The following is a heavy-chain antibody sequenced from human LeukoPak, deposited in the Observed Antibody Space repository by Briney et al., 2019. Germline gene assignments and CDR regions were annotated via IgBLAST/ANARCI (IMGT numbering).Heavy chain of an antibody. Sequence: SVKVSCKASGGTFSSYAISWVRQAPGQGLEWMGGIIPIFGTANYAQKFQGRVTITADESTSTAYMELSSLRFEDTAVYYCSSDWKKGVVIVDHGYWGQGTLVTVS. CDR2: IIPIFGTA. D-gene: IGHD3-10*01. J-gene: IGHJ4*02. CDR3: SSDWKKGVVIVDHGY. V-gene: IGHV1-69*01. CDR1: GGTFSSYA.